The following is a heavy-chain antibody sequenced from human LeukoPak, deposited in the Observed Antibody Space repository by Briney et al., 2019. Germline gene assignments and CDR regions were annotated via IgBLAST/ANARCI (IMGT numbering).Heavy chain of an antibody. V-gene: IGHV3-48*01. CDR1: GFTFSDYH. D-gene: IGHD2-2*01. CDR2: ISTGSSTR. Sequence: GGSLRLSCAASGFTFSDYHMNWVRQAPGTGLEWVSYISTGSSTRYYADSVKGRFTISRDNARNSLYLQMNSLRVEDTAVYYCARGASSIHQLDYWGQGTLITVSS. J-gene: IGHJ4*02. CDR3: ARGASSIHQLDY.